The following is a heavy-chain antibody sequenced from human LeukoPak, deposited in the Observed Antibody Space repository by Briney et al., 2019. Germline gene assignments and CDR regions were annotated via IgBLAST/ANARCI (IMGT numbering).Heavy chain of an antibody. D-gene: IGHD6-25*01. J-gene: IGHJ4*02. Sequence: GGSLRLSCAASEFTFSAYWMHWVRQASGKGLVWVSRIRGDGSMTNYADSVKDRFTISRDNAKNTLYLQMNSLRLEDTAVYYCARENLAAAADYWGQGTVVTVSS. V-gene: IGHV3-74*01. CDR3: ARENLAAAADY. CDR1: EFTFSAYW. CDR2: IRGDGSMT.